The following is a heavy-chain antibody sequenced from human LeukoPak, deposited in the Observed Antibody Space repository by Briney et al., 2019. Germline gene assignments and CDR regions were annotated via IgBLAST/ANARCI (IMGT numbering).Heavy chain of an antibody. CDR1: AFTFSSYS. J-gene: IGHJ4*02. D-gene: IGHD2-8*02. Sequence: GGSLRLSCAASAFTFSSYSMNWVRQAPGKGLEWVSSISGSSSYIYYADSVKGRFTISRDNAKNSLYLQMNSLRAEDTAVYYCARDQPTNWWDSEGSLFDYWGQGTLVTVSS. V-gene: IGHV3-21*01. CDR3: ARDQPTNWWDSEGSLFDY. CDR2: ISGSSSYI.